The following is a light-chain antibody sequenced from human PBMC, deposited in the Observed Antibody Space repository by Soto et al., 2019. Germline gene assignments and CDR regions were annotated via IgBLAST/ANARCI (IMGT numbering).Light chain of an antibody. CDR3: MQGTHWPPYT. CDR2: KVS. J-gene: IGKJ2*01. V-gene: IGKV2-30*01. CDR1: QSLVYSDGNAY. Sequence: DVVMTQSPLSLPVTLGQPASITCRSSQSLVYSDGNAYLNWFHQRPGQSPRRLIYKVSYRDSGVPDRLSGSGSGTHFTLKIIRVEAEDVGVYYCMQGTHWPPYTFGQGTKLEIK.